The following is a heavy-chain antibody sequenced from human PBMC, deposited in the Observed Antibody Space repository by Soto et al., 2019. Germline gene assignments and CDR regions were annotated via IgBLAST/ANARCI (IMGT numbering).Heavy chain of an antibody. CDR3: ARHDTDAYYYGMDV. D-gene: IGHD5-18*01. CDR2: IDPSDSYT. CDR1: GYSFTSYW. V-gene: IGHV5-10-1*01. Sequence: GESLKISCKGSGYSFTSYWISWVRQMPGKGLEWMGRIDPSDSYTNYSPSFQGHVTLSADKSISTAYLQWRSLKSSDTAMYYCARHDTDAYYYGMDVWGQGTTVTVSS. J-gene: IGHJ6*02.